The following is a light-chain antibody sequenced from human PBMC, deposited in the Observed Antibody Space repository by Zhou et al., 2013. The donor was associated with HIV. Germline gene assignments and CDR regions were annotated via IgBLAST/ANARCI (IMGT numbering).Light chain of an antibody. J-gene: IGKJ1*01. CDR1: QSVTNNY. CDR2: GAS. CDR3: QQYNNWPKT. Sequence: ELVLTQSPGTLSLSPGERATLSCRASQSVTNNYLAWYQQKPGQAPRLLIYGASSRATGIPDRFSGSGSGTEFTLTISSLQSEDFAVYYCQQYNNWPKTFGQGTKVEI. V-gene: IGKV3-20*01.